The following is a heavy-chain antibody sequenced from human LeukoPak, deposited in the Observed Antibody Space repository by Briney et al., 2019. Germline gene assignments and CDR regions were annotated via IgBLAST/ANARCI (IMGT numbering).Heavy chain of an antibody. CDR3: VRDYQFIPEV. CDR1: GFTFSNYW. J-gene: IGHJ6*02. CDR2: ISTDGKST. D-gene: IGHD2-21*01. V-gene: IGHV3-74*01. Sequence: GGSLRLSCVASGFTFSNYWMLWVRQAPGKGLMWVSLISTDGKSTRYAESVKGRFTISRDNAKNALYLQMDILRVEDTALYFCVRDYQFIPEVWGQGTTVTVSS.